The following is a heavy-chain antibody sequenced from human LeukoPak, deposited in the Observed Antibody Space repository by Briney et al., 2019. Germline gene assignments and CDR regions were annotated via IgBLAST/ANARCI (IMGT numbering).Heavy chain of an antibody. CDR3: ARFHPIYSSSPDY. J-gene: IGHJ4*02. Sequence: GGSLRLSCAASGFTFSDYYMSWIRQAPGKGLEWVSYISSSGSTIYYADSVKGRFTISRDNAKNSLYLQMNSLRAEDTAVYYCARFHPIYSSSPDYWGQGTLVTVSS. D-gene: IGHD6-13*01. CDR1: GFTFSDYY. CDR2: ISSSGSTI. V-gene: IGHV3-11*04.